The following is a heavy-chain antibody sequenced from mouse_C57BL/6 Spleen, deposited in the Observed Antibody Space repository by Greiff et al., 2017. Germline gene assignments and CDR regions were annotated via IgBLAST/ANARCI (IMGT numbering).Heavy chain of an antibody. CDR1: GFTFSDYY. D-gene: IGHD3-2*02. V-gene: IGHV5-16*01. J-gene: IGHJ4*01. Sequence: EVQLVESEGGLVQPGSSMKLSCTASGFTFSDYYMAWVRQVPEKGLEWVANINYDGSSTYYLDSLKSRFIISRDNAKNILYLQMSSLKSEDTATYYCARVQTAQATYAMDYWGQGTSVTVSS. CDR3: ARVQTAQATYAMDY. CDR2: INYDGSST.